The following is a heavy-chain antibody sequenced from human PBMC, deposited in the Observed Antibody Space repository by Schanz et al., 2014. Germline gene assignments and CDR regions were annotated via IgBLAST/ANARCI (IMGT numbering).Heavy chain of an antibody. CDR3: VRDAGWAFGDYHGMDV. CDR2: ISGYNGDT. J-gene: IGHJ6*02. V-gene: IGHV1-18*01. Sequence: QVQLVQSGVEVKRPGASVRVSCKASGYSFTDYAIHWVRQAPGQGLEWMGWISGYNGDTNYAPKFQDRVTMTTDTSTGITSLELRNLKSDDTAVYYCVRDAGWAFGDYHGMDVWGQGTSVNGSS. CDR1: GYSFTDYA. D-gene: IGHD3-10*01.